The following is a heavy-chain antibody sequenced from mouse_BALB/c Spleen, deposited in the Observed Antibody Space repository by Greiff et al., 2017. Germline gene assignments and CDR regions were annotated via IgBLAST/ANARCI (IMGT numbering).Heavy chain of an antibody. CDR1: GYSITSDYA. CDR2: ISYSGST. CDR3: ARGNGRGGYYYAMDY. V-gene: IGHV3-2*02. D-gene: IGHD1-2*01. J-gene: IGHJ4*01. Sequence: EVMLVESGPGLVKPSQSLSLTCTVTGYSITSDYAWNWIRQFPGNKLEWMGYISYSGSTSYNPSLKSRISITRDTSKNQFFLQLNSVTTEDTATYYCARGNGRGGYYYAMDYWGQGTSVTVSS.